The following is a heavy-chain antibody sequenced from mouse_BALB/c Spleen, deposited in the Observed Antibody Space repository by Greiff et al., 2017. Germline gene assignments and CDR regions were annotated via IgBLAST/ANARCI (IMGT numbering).Heavy chain of an antibody. Sequence: QVQLKESGPGLVAPSQSLSITCTVSGFSLTGYGVNWVRQPPGKGLEWLGMIWGDGSTDYNSALKSRLSISKDNSKSQVFLKMNSLQTDDTARYYCARGLITTREAMDYWGQGTSVTVSS. CDR3: ARGLITTREAMDY. CDR2: IWGDGST. CDR1: GFSLTGYG. D-gene: IGHD2-4*01. V-gene: IGHV2-6-7*01. J-gene: IGHJ4*01.